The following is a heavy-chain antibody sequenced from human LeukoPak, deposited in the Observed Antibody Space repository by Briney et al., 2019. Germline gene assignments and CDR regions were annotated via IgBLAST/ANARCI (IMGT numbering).Heavy chain of an antibody. CDR1: GFTFSSYA. J-gene: IGHJ4*02. CDR3: ARDLGYCTNGVCHTRFDY. CDR2: ISGSGGST. V-gene: IGHV3-23*01. D-gene: IGHD2-8*01. Sequence: GGSLRLSCAASGFTFSSYAMSWVRQAPGKGPEWVSAISGSGGSTYYADSVKGRFIISRDNTKASLFLQLNSLRAEDTAVYYCARDLGYCTNGVCHTRFDYWGQGALVTVSS.